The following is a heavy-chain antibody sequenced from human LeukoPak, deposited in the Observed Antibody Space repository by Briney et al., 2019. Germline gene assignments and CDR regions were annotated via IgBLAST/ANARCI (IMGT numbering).Heavy chain of an antibody. CDR3: ARAPPSSGWYLIFDY. D-gene: IGHD6-19*01. CDR2: ISSSSSTI. CDR1: GFTFSSYS. V-gene: IGHV3-48*04. J-gene: IGHJ4*02. Sequence: SGGSLRLSCAASGFTFSSYSMNWVRQAPGKGLEWVSYISSSSSTIYYADSVKGRFTISRDNAKNSLYLQMNSLRAEDTAVYYCARAPPSSGWYLIFDYWGQGTLVTVSS.